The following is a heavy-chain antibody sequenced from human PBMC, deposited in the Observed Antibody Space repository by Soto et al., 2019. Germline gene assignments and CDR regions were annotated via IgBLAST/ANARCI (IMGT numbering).Heavy chain of an antibody. Sequence: EVQLVECGGGLVQPGRSLRLSCAASGFTFGDYAMHWVRQAPGKGLEWVSSTSWNSGSIGYADSVKGRFTISRDNAKNSLYLQMNSLRAEDTALYYCAKGRGASQKDAFDIWGQGTMVTVSS. J-gene: IGHJ3*02. CDR1: GFTFGDYA. V-gene: IGHV3-9*01. D-gene: IGHD1-26*01. CDR3: AKGRGASQKDAFDI. CDR2: TSWNSGSI.